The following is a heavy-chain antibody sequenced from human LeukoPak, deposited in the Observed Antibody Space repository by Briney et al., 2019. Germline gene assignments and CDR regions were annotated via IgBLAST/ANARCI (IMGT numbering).Heavy chain of an antibody. CDR1: GYTFTSYD. Sequence: ASVKVSCKASGYTFTSYDINWVRQATGQGLEWMGWMNPNSGNTGYAQKFQGRVTMTRNTSISTAYMELSSLRSEDTAVYYCAKSLRFGDYTNLPFDYWGQGTVVTVSS. CDR2: MNPNSGNT. CDR3: AKSLRFGDYTNLPFDY. V-gene: IGHV1-8*01. J-gene: IGHJ4*02. D-gene: IGHD4-17*01.